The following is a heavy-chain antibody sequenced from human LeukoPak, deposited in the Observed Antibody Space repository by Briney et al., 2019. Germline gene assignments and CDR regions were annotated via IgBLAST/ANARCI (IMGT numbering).Heavy chain of an antibody. CDR1: GYSISSGYY. CDR3: ARVVGATTIYFHF. Sequence: SETLSLTCAVSGYSISSGYYWGWIRQPPGKGLEWIGSIYHSGSTSYNPSLKSRVTISVDTSKNQFSLKLSSVTAADTAVYYCARVVGATTIYFHFWGQGTLVTVSS. V-gene: IGHV4-38-2*01. D-gene: IGHD1-26*01. J-gene: IGHJ4*02. CDR2: IYHSGST.